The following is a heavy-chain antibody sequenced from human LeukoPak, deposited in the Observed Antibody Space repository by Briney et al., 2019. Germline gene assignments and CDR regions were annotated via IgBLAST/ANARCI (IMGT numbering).Heavy chain of an antibody. CDR1: GFTFSSYS. CDR2: ISSSSSYI. J-gene: IGHJ4*02. CDR3: ARDPGSGWSHY. D-gene: IGHD6-19*01. V-gene: IGHV3-21*01. Sequence: GGSLRLSCAASGFTFSSYSMNWVRQAPGKGLEWVSSISSSSSYIYYADSVKGRFTISRDNSKNTLYLQMNSLRAEDTAVYYCARDPGSGWSHYWGQGTLVTVSS.